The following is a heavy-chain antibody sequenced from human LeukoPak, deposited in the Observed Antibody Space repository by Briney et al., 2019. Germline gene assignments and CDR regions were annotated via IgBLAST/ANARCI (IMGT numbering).Heavy chain of an antibody. CDR1: GYTFTSYG. D-gene: IGHD6-13*01. J-gene: IGHJ4*02. CDR2: INTNTGNP. V-gene: IGHV7-4-1*02. CDR3: ARGDSSSWYRFDY. Sequence: ASVKVSCRASGYTFTSYGISWVRQAPGQGLERMGWINTNTGNPTYAQGFTGRFVFSLDTSVSTAYLQISSLKAEDTAVYYCARGDSSSWYRFDYWGQGTLVTVSS.